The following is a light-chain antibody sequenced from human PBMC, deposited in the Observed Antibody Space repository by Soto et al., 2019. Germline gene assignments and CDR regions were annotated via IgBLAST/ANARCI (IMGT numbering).Light chain of an antibody. V-gene: IGKV1-33*01. CDR2: DAS. CDR1: QDIRFY. J-gene: IGKJ5*01. Sequence: DIQMTQSPSSLSASLGDRVTITCQASQDIRFYLNWFHQKTGQAPKLLIYDASQLETGVPSRFSGSGSGTDFPFTITGLQPEDIVTYYCQHNNSFPITFGQGTRLDI. CDR3: QHNNSFPIT.